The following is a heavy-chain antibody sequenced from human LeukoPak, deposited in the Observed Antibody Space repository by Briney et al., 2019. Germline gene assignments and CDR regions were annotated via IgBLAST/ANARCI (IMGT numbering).Heavy chain of an antibody. D-gene: IGHD5-12*01. CDR2: INPNSGGT. CDR3: ARTSHYVDIAATIPYGIYYFDY. CDR1: GYTFTGYY. V-gene: IGHV1-2*02. J-gene: IGHJ4*02. Sequence: ASVKVSCKASGYTFTGYYMHWVRQAPGQGLEWMGWINPNSGGTNYAQKFQGRVTMTTDTSTSTAYMELRSLRSDDTAVYYCARTSHYVDIAATIPYGIYYFDYWGQGTLVTVS.